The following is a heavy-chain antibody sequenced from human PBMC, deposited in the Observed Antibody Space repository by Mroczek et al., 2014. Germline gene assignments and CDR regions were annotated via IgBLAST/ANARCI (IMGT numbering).Heavy chain of an antibody. CDR1: GFTFSSYG. Sequence: QVQLVESGGGVVQPGRSLRLSCAASGFTFSSYGMHWVRQAPGKGLEWVAVISYDGSNKYYADSVKGRFTISRDNSKNTLYLQMNSLRAEDTAVYYCAKDIVEMATIAAFDIWGQGTMVTVSS. D-gene: IGHD5-24*01. J-gene: IGHJ3*02. CDR3: AKDIVEMATIAAFDI. V-gene: IGHV3-30*18. CDR2: ISYDGSNK.